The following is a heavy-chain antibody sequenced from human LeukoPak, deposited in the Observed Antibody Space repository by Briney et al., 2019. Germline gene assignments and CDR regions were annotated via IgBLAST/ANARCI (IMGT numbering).Heavy chain of an antibody. CDR2: ISTSGST. Sequence: YPSETLSLTCSVSGASISGWYWSWIRQPAGKGLEWIGHISTSGSTRYNPSLKSRVTMSLDTSKNQFSLKLSSVTAADTAVYYCARGGRTTWHGMDVWGQGTTVTVSS. CDR1: GASISGWY. V-gene: IGHV4-4*07. J-gene: IGHJ6*02. D-gene: IGHD4-17*01. CDR3: ARGGRTTWHGMDV.